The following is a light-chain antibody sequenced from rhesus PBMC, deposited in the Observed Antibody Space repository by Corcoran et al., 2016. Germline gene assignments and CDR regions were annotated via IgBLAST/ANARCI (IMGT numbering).Light chain of an antibody. CDR3: LLYYSGAQLV. J-gene: IGLJ6*01. CDR1: TGTVTSSNY. CDR2: NIN. V-gene: IGLV7-71*01. Sequence: QAVVTQEPSLTVSPGGTVTLTCGTSTGTVTSSNYANWFQQKPGQAPRGLIYNINIKHSWPPARFSGSLAGGKAALTLSGAQPEDEAEYYCLLYYSGAQLVFGSGSKLTVL.